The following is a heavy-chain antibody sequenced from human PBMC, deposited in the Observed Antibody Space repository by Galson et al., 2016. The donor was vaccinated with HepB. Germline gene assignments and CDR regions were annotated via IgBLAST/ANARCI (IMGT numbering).Heavy chain of an antibody. V-gene: IGHV3-23*01. CDR1: GFIFTNYA. D-gene: IGHD4-17*01. J-gene: IGHJ1*01. CDR2: ISTGGGGT. Sequence: SLRLSCAASGFIFTNYAMSWVRQAPGKGLEWVSAISTGGGGTYYADSVKGRFTISRDNSKNTLYLQMNSLRAEDTAVYYCASRYGDYSYGWGQGTLVTVSS. CDR3: ASRYGDYSYG.